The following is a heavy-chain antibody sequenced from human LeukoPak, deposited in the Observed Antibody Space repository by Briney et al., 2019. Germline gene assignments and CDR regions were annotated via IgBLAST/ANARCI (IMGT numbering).Heavy chain of an antibody. V-gene: IGHV4-31*03. CDR2: IYYSGST. D-gene: IGHD2-21*01. CDR1: GGSISSGGYY. J-gene: IGHJ3*02. Sequence: PSETLSLTCTVSGGSISSGGYYWSWIRQHPGKGLEWIGYIYYSGSTYYNPSLKSRVTISVDTSKNQFSLKLSSVTAADTAVYYCARESYCSIINPDDDAFDIWGQGTMVTVSS. CDR3: ARESYCSIINPDDDAFDI.